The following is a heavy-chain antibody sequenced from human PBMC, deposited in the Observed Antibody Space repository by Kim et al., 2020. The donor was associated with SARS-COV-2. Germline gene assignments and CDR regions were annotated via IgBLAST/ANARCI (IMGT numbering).Heavy chain of an antibody. D-gene: IGHD4-17*01. V-gene: IGHV3-66*01. CDR1: GFTVSSNY. CDR2: IYSGGST. Sequence: GGSLRLSCAASGFTVSSNYMSWVRQAPGKGLEWVSVIYSGGSTYYADSVKGRFTISRDNSKNTLYLQMNSLRAEDTAVYYCAASPADYGDYPLYYYYGMDVWGQGTTVTVSS. J-gene: IGHJ6*02. CDR3: AASPADYGDYPLYYYYGMDV.